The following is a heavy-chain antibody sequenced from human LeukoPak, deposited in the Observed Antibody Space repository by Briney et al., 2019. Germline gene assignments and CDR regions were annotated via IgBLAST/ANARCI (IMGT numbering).Heavy chain of an antibody. Sequence: PSETLSLTCTVSGGSISSGDYYWSWIRQPPGKGLEWIGYGNYSGSTYYNPSLKSRLTISVDTSKNQFSLELNSVTAAETAVYYCARGAIMGGTTFFDYWGQGTLVTVSS. CDR3: ARGAIMGGTTFFDY. V-gene: IGHV4-30-4*01. D-gene: IGHD1-26*01. CDR2: GNYSGST. J-gene: IGHJ4*02. CDR1: GGSISSGDYY.